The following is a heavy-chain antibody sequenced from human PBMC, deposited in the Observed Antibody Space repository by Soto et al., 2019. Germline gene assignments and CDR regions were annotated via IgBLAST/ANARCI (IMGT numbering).Heavy chain of an antibody. Sequence: SGGSLRLSCAASGFTFSSYWMSWVRQAPGKGLEWVANIKQDGSEKYYVDSVKGRFTISRDNAKNSLYLQMNSLRAEDTAVYYCAREDTENCGGDCSSGYYYYYMDVWGKGTTVTVSS. J-gene: IGHJ6*03. CDR1: GFTFSSYW. V-gene: IGHV3-7*01. D-gene: IGHD2-21*01. CDR3: AREDTENCGGDCSSGYYYYYMDV. CDR2: IKQDGSEK.